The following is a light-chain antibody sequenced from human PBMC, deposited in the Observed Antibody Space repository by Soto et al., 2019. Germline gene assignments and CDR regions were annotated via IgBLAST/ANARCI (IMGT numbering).Light chain of an antibody. J-gene: IGKJ1*01. CDR3: QHYNSYSEA. V-gene: IGKV3-15*01. CDR2: GAS. CDR1: QSISDN. Sequence: DIVMTQSPAILSVSLGERATLSCLASQSISDNLAWYQQRSGQAPRLRIYGASTRATGVPARFSGSGSGTEFTLTISSLQSDDFATYYCQHYNSYSEAFGQGTKVELK.